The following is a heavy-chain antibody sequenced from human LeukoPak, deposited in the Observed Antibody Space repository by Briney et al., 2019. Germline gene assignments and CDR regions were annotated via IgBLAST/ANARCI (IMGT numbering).Heavy chain of an antibody. CDR1: NFTFGSYG. J-gene: IGHJ4*02. V-gene: IGHV3-30*02. Sequence: GGSLRLSCAASNFTFGSYGINRVRHVPGKGLEWVAYISYEGSDKYYTDSVKGRFTISRDNSKNTLSLQMNSLRVEDTAIYYCAKDQCSTSSWLACRFFDYWGQGSLVTVSS. CDR2: ISYEGSDK. CDR3: AKDQCSTSSWLACRFFDY. D-gene: IGHD2-2*01.